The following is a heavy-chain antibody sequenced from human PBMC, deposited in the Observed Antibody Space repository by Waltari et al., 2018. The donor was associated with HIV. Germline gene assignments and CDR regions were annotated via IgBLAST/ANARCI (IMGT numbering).Heavy chain of an antibody. J-gene: IGHJ3*02. CDR3: AGHPYDSSGYYYVHAFDI. D-gene: IGHD3-22*01. CDR2: ISAYNGNT. Sequence: QVQLVQSGAEVKKPGASVKVSCKASGYTFTSYGISWVRQAPGQGLEWMGWISAYNGNTNYAQKLQGRVTMTTDTSTSTAYMELRSLRSDDTAVYYCAGHPYDSSGYYYVHAFDIWGQGTMVTVSS. CDR1: GYTFTSYG. V-gene: IGHV1-18*01.